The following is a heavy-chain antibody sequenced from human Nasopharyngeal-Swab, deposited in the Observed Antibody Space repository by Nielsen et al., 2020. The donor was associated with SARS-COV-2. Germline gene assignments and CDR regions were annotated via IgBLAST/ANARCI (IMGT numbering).Heavy chain of an antibody. J-gene: IGHJ4*02. V-gene: IGHV3-7*02. CDR2: IKQDGSEK. D-gene: IGHD6-6*01. CDR3: ARGAPYSSSSGDFDY. Sequence: GGSLRLSCAASGFTFSSYWMSWVRQAPGKGLEWVANIKQDGSEKYYVDSVKGRFTISRDNAKNSLYLQMNSLRAEDTAVYYCARGAPYSSSSGDFDYWGQGALVTVSS. CDR1: GFTFSSYW.